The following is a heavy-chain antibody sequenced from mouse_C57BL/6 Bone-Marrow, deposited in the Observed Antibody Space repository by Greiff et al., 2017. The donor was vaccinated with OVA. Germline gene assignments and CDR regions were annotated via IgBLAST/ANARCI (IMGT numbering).Heavy chain of an antibody. V-gene: IGHV1-64*01. Sequence: VQLQQSGAELVKPGASVKLSCKASGYTFTSYWMHWVKQRPGQGLEWIGMIHPNSGSTNYNEKFKSKATLTVDKSSSTAYMQLSSLTSEDSAVYYCARRWDAYWYLDVWGTGTTVTVSS. CDR3: ARRWDAYWYLDV. CDR2: IHPNSGST. J-gene: IGHJ1*03. CDR1: GYTFTSYW. D-gene: IGHD4-1*01.